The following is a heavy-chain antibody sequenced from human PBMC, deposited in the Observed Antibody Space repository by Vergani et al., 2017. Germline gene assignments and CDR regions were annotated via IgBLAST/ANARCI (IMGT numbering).Heavy chain of an antibody. J-gene: IGHJ3*02. V-gene: IGHV2-26*01. Sequence: QVTLKESGPVLVKPTETLTLTCTVSGFSLSNARMGVSWIRQPPGKALEWLANIFSNDEKSYSTSLKSRLTISKDPSKSQVVLTMTNMDPVDTATYYCARIREQWLASDAFDIWGQGTMVTVSS. CDR2: IFSNDEK. CDR1: GFSLSNARMG. CDR3: ARIREQWLASDAFDI. D-gene: IGHD6-19*01.